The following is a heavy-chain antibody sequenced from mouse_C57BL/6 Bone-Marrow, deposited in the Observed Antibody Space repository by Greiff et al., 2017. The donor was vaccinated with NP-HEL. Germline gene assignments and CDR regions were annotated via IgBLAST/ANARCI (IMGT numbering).Heavy chain of an antibody. Sequence: QVQLKESGAELVKPGASVKISCKASGYEFSNYWMNWVKQRPGKGLEWIGQIYPGDGDTNYNGKFKDKATLTADKSSSTAYMQLRRLSSADSAVYFCARGAYWGQGTLVTVSA. CDR1: GYEFSNYW. CDR3: ARGAY. J-gene: IGHJ3*01. V-gene: IGHV1-80*01. CDR2: IYPGDGDT.